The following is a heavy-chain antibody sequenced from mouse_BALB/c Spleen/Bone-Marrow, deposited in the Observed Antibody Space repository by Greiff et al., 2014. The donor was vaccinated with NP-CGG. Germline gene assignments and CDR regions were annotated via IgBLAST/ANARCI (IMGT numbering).Heavy chain of an antibody. V-gene: IGHV2-6-1*01. J-gene: IGHJ4*01. CDR1: GFSLISYG. D-gene: IGHD2-3*01. CDR2: IWSDGST. Sequence: VMLVESGPGLVAPSQSLSITCTISGFSLISYGVHWVRQPPGKGLEWLVVIWSDGSTTYNSALKSRLSISKDNSKSQVFLKMNSLLTDVTAIYYCARHDGYFGAVDYWGQGTSVTVSS. CDR3: ARHDGYFGAVDY.